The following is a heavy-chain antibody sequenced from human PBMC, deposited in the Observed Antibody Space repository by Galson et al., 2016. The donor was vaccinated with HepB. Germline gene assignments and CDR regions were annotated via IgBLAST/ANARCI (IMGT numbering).Heavy chain of an antibody. CDR3: ARGDTVMTYDSSGYYFVFDY. V-gene: IGHV1-69*06. CDR2: IIPIFGTA. CDR1: GGTFSSYA. J-gene: IGHJ4*02. D-gene: IGHD3-22*01. Sequence: SVKVSCKASGGTFSSYAISWVRQAPGRGLEWMGGIIPIFGTANYAQKFQGRVTITADKSTSTAYMELSSLRSEDTAVYYCARGDTVMTYDSSGYYFVFDYWGQGTLVTVSP.